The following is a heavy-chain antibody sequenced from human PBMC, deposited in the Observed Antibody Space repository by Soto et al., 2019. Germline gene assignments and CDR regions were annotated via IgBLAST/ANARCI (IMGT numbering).Heavy chain of an antibody. Sequence: SETLSLTCTVSGGSISSSSYYWGWIRQPPGKGLEWIGSIYYSGSTYYNPSLKSRVTISVDTSKNQFSLKLSSVTAADTAVYYCAESIVEMATKYYYGMDVWGQGTTVTVYS. J-gene: IGHJ6*02. D-gene: IGHD2-15*01. CDR3: AESIVEMATKYYYGMDV. CDR1: GGSISSSSYY. V-gene: IGHV4-39*01. CDR2: IYYSGST.